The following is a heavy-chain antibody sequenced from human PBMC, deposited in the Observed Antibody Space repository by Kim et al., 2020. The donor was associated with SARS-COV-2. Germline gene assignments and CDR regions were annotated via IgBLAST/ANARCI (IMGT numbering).Heavy chain of an antibody. CDR1: GFTFSSYW. V-gene: IGHV3-7*03. CDR3: ARVRGYSYGSWFDP. J-gene: IGHJ5*02. CDR2: IKQDGSEK. D-gene: IGHD5-18*01. Sequence: GGSLRLSCAASGFTFSSYWMSWVRQAPGKGLEWVANIKQDGSEKYYVDSVKGRFTISRDNAKNSLYLQMNSLRAEDTAVYYCARVRGYSYGSWFDPWGQGTLVTVSS.